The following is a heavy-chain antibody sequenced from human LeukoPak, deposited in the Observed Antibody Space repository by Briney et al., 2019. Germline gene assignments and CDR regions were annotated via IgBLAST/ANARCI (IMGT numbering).Heavy chain of an antibody. CDR2: LPPDELGI. D-gene: IGHD6-6*01. J-gene: IGHJ4*02. CDR3: VGTIASRGSEY. Sequence: PGESLRLSCAASGFTFTNYWMHWVRQAPGTGLVWVSRLPPDELGIIYADSVKGRFTVSRDNAKNTVYLQMNNLRVDDTAMYYCVGTIASRGSEYWGQGALVTVSS. V-gene: IGHV3-74*01. CDR1: GFTFTNYW.